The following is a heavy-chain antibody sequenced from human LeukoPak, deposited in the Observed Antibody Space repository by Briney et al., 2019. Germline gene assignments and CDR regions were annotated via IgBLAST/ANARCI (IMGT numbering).Heavy chain of an antibody. V-gene: IGHV5-10-1*01. CDR3: ARHSVRGVPSYYYGMDV. Sequence: GESLKISFKGSGYSFTSYWIRWVRPMPGKGLEWMGRIDPSDSYTNYSPSFQGHVTISADMSISTAYLQWSSLKASDTAMYYCARHSVRGVPSYYYGMDVWGKGTTVTVSS. D-gene: IGHD3-10*02. CDR1: GYSFTSYW. CDR2: IDPSDSYT. J-gene: IGHJ6*04.